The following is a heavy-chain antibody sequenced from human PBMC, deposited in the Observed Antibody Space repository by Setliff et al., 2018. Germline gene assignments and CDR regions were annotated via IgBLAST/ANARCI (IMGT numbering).Heavy chain of an antibody. CDR1: GYTFTSYG. D-gene: IGHD5-18*01. CDR3: ARAPSVELVTIRTNSWFTY. CDR2: ISAYNGNT. Sequence: RASVKVSCKASGYTFTSYGISWVRQAPGQGLEWMGWISAYNGNTNYAQKLQGRVTLTTDTSTSTAYMELRSLTSDDSAFYYCARAPSVELVTIRTNSWFTYWGQGTLVTVSS. V-gene: IGHV1-18*01. J-gene: IGHJ4*02.